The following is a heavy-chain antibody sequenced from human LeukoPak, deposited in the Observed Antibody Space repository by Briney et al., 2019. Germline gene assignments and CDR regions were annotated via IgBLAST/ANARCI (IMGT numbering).Heavy chain of an antibody. D-gene: IGHD2-2*01. J-gene: IGHJ3*02. V-gene: IGHV3-23*01. CDR3: AKDRGQLLNDAFDI. Sequence: GGSLRLSCAASGFTFNNYWMSWVRQAPGMGLEWVSAISQGGGTTYYADSVKGRFTISRDNSKNTLYLQMNSLRAEDTALYYCAKDRGQLLNDAFDIWGQGTMVAVSS. CDR1: GFTFNNYW. CDR2: ISQGGGTT.